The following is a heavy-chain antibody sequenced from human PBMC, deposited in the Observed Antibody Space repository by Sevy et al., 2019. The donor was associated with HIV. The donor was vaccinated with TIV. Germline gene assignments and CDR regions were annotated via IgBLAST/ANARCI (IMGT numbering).Heavy chain of an antibody. Sequence: GGSLRLSCSASGFTFSSYAMHWVRQAPGKGLEYVSAISSNGGSTYYADSVKGRLTISRDNSKNTLYLQMNSLRAEDTAVYYCAKASYSGSYAAYFDYWGQGTLVTVSS. J-gene: IGHJ4*02. CDR2: ISSNGGST. D-gene: IGHD1-26*01. V-gene: IGHV3-64*04. CDR1: GFTFSSYA. CDR3: AKASYSGSYAAYFDY.